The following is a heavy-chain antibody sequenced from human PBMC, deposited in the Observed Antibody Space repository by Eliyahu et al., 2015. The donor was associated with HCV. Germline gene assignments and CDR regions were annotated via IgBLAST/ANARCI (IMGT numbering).Heavy chain of an antibody. D-gene: IGHD2-2*01. CDR2: IYKSGST. CDR3: AKLGYCTTTTCPRGGGFDI. CDR1: GDSISSGGYF. Sequence: QVQLQESGPGLVEPSQTLSLTCTVSGDSISSGGYFWSWIRQHPGKDLEWIGYIYKSGSTYYNPSLKSRVTISADTSENQFSLKLSSVSAADTAVYYCAKLGYCTTTTCPRGGGFDIWGQGTLVTVSS. V-gene: IGHV4-31*03. J-gene: IGHJ3*02.